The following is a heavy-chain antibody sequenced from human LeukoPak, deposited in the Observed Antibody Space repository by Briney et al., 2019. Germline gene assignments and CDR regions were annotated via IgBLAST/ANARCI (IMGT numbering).Heavy chain of an antibody. CDR1: GFTFSSFW. Sequence: GGSLRLSCAASGFTFSSFWIHWVRQAPGKGLVWVSRINSVGSSTSYADSVKGRFTISRDNAKNTLYLQMNSLRAEDTAVYYCARERTSGWDAFDFWGQGTLVTVSS. CDR3: ARERTSGWDAFDF. CDR2: INSVGSST. J-gene: IGHJ4*02. V-gene: IGHV3-74*01. D-gene: IGHD6-19*01.